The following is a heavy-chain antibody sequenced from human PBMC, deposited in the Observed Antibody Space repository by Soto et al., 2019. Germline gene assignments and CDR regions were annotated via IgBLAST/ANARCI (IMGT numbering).Heavy chain of an antibody. CDR2: IYHSGNT. CDR3: ARDLRGYSRYDYLDY. J-gene: IGHJ4*02. Sequence: KPSETLSLTCTVSGGSITTGGSYWSWIRQHPGKGLEWIGNIYHSGNTYYNPSLKSRLTISVDTSKNHFSLMVDSVTAADTAVYYCARDLRGYSRYDYLDYWGQGIPVTVSS. D-gene: IGHD5-12*01. CDR1: GGSITTGGSY. V-gene: IGHV4-31*03.